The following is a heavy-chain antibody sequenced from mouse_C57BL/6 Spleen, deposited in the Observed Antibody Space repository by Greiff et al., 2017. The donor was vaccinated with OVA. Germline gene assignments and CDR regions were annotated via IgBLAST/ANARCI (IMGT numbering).Heavy chain of an antibody. CDR2: IDPSDSYT. J-gene: IGHJ3*01. V-gene: IGHV1-69*01. Sequence: QVQLQQPGAELVMPGASVKLSCKASGYTFTSYWMHWVKPRPGQGLEWIGEIDPSDSYTNYNQKFKGKSTLTVDKSSSTAYMQLSSLTSEDSAVYYCAREGFAYWGQGTLVTVSA. CDR1: GYTFTSYW. CDR3: AREGFAY.